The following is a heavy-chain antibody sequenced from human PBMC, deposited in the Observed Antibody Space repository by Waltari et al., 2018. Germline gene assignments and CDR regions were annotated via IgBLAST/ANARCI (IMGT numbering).Heavy chain of an antibody. CDR3: AKPHYDFWSGYYFDY. CDR2: IRYDGSNK. Sequence: QVQLVESGGGVVQPGGSLRLSCVASGFTFSSYGMHWVRQAPGKGLEWVAFIRYDGSNKYYADSVKGRFTISRDNSKNTLYLQMNSLRAEDTAVYYCAKPHYDFWSGYYFDYWGQGTLVTVSS. CDR1: GFTFSSYG. J-gene: IGHJ4*02. V-gene: IGHV3-30*02. D-gene: IGHD3-3*01.